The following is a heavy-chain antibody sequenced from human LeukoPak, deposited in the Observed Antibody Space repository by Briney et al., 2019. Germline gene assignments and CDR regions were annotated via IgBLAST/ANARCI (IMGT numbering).Heavy chain of an antibody. CDR2: INTNTGNP. CDR1: GYTFTSYA. CDR3: ARGPMVRGFY. D-gene: IGHD3-10*01. V-gene: IGHV7-4-1*02. J-gene: IGHJ4*02. Sequence: ASVTVSFTASGYTFTSYAMNWVRQAPGQGLEWMGWINTNTGNPTYAQGFTGRFVFSLDTSVSTAYLQISSLKAEDTAVYYCARGPMVRGFYWGQGTLVTVSS.